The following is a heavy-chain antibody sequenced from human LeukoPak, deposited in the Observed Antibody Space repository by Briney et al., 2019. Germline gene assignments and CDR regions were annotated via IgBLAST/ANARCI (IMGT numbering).Heavy chain of an antibody. CDR1: GGTFSSYA. D-gene: IGHD6-13*01. J-gene: IGHJ4*02. CDR3: ARDLGYSSSWADY. Sequence: SVKVSCKASGGTFSSYAISWVRQAPGQGLEWMGRIIPILGIANYAQKFQGRATITADKSTSTAYMELSSLRSEDTAVYYCARDLGYSSSWADYWGQGTLVTVSS. V-gene: IGHV1-69*04. CDR2: IIPILGIA.